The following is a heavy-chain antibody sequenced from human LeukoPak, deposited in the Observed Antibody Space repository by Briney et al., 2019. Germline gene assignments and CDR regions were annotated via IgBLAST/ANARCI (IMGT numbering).Heavy chain of an antibody. CDR1: GYTFTGYY. J-gene: IGHJ3*02. D-gene: IGHD3-22*01. CDR2: INPNSGGT. V-gene: IGHV1-2*02. Sequence: GASVKVSCKASGYTFTGYYMHWVRQAPGQGLEWMGWINPNSGGTNYAQKFQGRVTMTRDTSISTAYMELSRLRSDDTAVYYCARKPNYYDSSGYYAFDIWGQGTMVTVSS. CDR3: ARKPNYYDSSGYYAFDI.